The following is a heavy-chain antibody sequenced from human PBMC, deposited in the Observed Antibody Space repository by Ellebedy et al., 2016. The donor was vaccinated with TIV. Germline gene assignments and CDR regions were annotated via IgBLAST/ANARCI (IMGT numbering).Heavy chain of an antibody. J-gene: IGHJ6*02. CDR2: INPNKGNT. D-gene: IGHD1-26*01. Sequence: AASVKVSCKASGYTFTTYGVSWVRQAPGQGLEWMGWINPNKGNTIYAQNLQDRLTLTTDASTSTAYMELRSLRSGDTAVYFCARDRFIVPGTRAYYGMDVWGQGTTVTVS. V-gene: IGHV1-18*04. CDR1: GYTFTTYG. CDR3: ARDRFIVPGTRAYYGMDV.